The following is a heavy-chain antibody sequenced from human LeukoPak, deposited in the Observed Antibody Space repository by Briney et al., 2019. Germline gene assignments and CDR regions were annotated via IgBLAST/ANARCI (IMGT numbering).Heavy chain of an antibody. CDR3: AKDNGAAAGITPTIDY. D-gene: IGHD6-13*01. J-gene: IGHJ4*02. CDR2: IKDDGSDK. V-gene: IGHV3-7*03. Sequence: GGSLRLSCAASGFTFNSYGMHWVRQAPGKGLEWVANIKDDGSDKYYVDSVKGRFSISKDNAKNSLYLQMNSLRAEDTALYYCAKDNGAAAGITPTIDYWGQGTLVTVSS. CDR1: GFTFNSYG.